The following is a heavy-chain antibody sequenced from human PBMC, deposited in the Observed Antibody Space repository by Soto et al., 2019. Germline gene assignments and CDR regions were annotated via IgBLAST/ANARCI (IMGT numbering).Heavy chain of an antibody. CDR3: ASEIVVVPAAIDDYYYRMDV. V-gene: IGHV3-7*01. CDR1: GFTFSSYW. CDR2: IKQDGSEK. Sequence: VASLRLSCAPSGFTFSSYWMSWFRQAPWRVLEWVANIKQDGSEKYYVDSVKGRCTISRDNAKNSLYLQMNSLRAEDTAVDYCASEIVVVPAAIDDYYYRMDVWGQATTVTVYS. J-gene: IGHJ6*02. D-gene: IGHD2-2*02.